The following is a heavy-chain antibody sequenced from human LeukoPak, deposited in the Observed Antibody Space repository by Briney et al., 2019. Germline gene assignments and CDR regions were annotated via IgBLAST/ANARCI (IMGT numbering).Heavy chain of an antibody. CDR2: IYHSGST. J-gene: IGHJ4*02. Sequence: SETLSLTSAVSGYSISSGYYWGWIRQPPGKGLEWIGSIYHSGSTYYNPSLKSRVTISVDTSKNQFSLKLSSVTAADTAVYYCARHRTTVTPAYFDYWGQGTLVTVSS. CDR1: GYSISSGYY. V-gene: IGHV4-38-2*01. D-gene: IGHD4-11*01. CDR3: ARHRTTVTPAYFDY.